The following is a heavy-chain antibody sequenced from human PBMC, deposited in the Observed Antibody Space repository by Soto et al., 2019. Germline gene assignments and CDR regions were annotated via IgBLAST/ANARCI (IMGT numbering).Heavy chain of an antibody. V-gene: IGHV3-11*01. CDR1: GFTFSDYY. CDR2: ISSGSTI. D-gene: IGHD2-2*01. Sequence: PGGSLRLSCAASGFTFSDYYMSWIRQAPGKGLEWVSYISSGSTIYYADSVKGRFTISRDNAKNSLYLQMNSLRAEDTAVYYCARDPVPAAAYYYYYGMDVWGQGTTVTVSS. J-gene: IGHJ6*02. CDR3: ARDPVPAAAYYYYYGMDV.